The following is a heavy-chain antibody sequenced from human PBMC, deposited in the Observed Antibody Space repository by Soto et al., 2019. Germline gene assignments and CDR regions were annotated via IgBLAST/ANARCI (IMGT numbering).Heavy chain of an antibody. CDR1: GFTFGRYS. V-gene: IGHV3-48*02. J-gene: IGHJ3*02. CDR2: ISSSSSTI. Sequence: GGSLRLSCAASGFTFGRYSMNWVGQAPGKGLEWISYISSSSSTIYYADSVKGRFTICRDNAKTSLYLQMNGLRDEDIAVYYCARDLAYAFDIWGQGTMVTVS. CDR3: ARDLAYAFDI.